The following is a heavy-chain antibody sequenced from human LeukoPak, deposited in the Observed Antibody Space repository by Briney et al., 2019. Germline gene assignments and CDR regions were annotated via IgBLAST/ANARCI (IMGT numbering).Heavy chain of an antibody. J-gene: IGHJ4*02. V-gene: IGHV1-69*13. CDR1: GYTFTSYG. CDR2: IIPIFGTA. Sequence: SVKVSCKASGYTFTSYGISWVRQAPGQGLEWMGGIIPIFGTANYAQKFQGRVTITADESTSTAYMELSSLRSEDTAVYYCARGGYDSSGYYRYSDYWGQGTLVTVSS. CDR3: ARGGYDSSGYYRYSDY. D-gene: IGHD3-22*01.